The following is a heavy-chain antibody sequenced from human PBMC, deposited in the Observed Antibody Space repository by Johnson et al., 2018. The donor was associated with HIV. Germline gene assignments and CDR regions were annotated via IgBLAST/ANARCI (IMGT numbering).Heavy chain of an antibody. Sequence: VQLVESGGGVVRPGGSLRLSCAASGFTFDDYGMSWVRQAPGKGLEWVSGINWNGGSTGYADSVRGRFTLSRDNAKNSLYLQMNSLRAEDTALYYCARDGYCSSTSCYDDAFDIWGQGTMVTVSS. D-gene: IGHD2-2*03. CDR1: GFTFDDYG. V-gene: IGHV3-20*04. CDR3: ARDGYCSSTSCYDDAFDI. CDR2: INWNGGST. J-gene: IGHJ3*02.